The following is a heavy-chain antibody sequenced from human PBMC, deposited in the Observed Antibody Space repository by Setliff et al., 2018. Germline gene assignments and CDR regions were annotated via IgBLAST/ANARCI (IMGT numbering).Heavy chain of an antibody. V-gene: IGHV4-38-2*01. D-gene: IGHD3-3*01. CDR3: RFWSGYYKNDY. CDR2: IFQSGIT. CDR1: GFSITNGYY. J-gene: IGHJ4*02. Sequence: NPSETLSLTCAVSGFSITNGYYWGWIRQSPGKQLEWIGNIFQSGITFYNPSLKSRVTMSLDTSTNQFSLKLRSVTAADTAVYYCRFWSGYYKNDYWGQGTLVTVSS.